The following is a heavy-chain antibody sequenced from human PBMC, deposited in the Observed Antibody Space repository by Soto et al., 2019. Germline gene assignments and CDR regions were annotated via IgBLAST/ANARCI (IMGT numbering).Heavy chain of an antibody. D-gene: IGHD4-17*01. CDR3: ARPYGDYMYYFDY. J-gene: IGHJ4*02. CDR1: GCSIRSSSYY. CDR2: IYYSGST. V-gene: IGHV4-39*01. Sequence: SETLSLTCTVTGCSIRSSSYYWGWIRQPPGKGLEWIGSIYYSGSTYYNPSLKSRVTISVDTSKNQFSLKLSSVTAADTAVYYCARPYGDYMYYFDYWGQGTLVTVS.